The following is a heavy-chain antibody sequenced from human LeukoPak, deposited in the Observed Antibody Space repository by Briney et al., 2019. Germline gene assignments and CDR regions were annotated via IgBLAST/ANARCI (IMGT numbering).Heavy chain of an antibody. CDR3: AKDGRGVRTMAATYYYYYGMDV. CDR1: GFTFSSYG. J-gene: IGHJ6*02. D-gene: IGHD6-25*01. Sequence: GGSLRLSCAASGFTFSSYGVHWVRQAPGKGLEWVAFIRYDGSNKYYADSVKGRFTISRDNSKNTLYLQMNSLRAEDTAVYYCAKDGRGVRTMAATYYYYYGMDVWGQGTTVTVSS. V-gene: IGHV3-30*02. CDR2: IRYDGSNK.